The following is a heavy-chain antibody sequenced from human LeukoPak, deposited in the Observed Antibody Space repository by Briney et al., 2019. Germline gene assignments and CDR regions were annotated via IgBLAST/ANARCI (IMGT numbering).Heavy chain of an antibody. Sequence: QPGGSLRLSCAASGFTFSSYEMNWVRQAPGKGLEWVSYISSSGSTIYYADSVKGRFTISRDNAKNSLYLQMNSLRAEGTAVYYCARRLGYYYGMDVWGQGTTVTVSS. CDR3: ARRLGYYYGMDV. CDR1: GFTFSSYE. CDR2: ISSSGSTI. V-gene: IGHV3-48*03. D-gene: IGHD7-27*01. J-gene: IGHJ6*02.